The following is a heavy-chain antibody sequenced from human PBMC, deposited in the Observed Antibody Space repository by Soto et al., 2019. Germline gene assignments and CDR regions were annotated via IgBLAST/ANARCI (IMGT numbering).Heavy chain of an antibody. J-gene: IGHJ3*02. D-gene: IGHD3-10*01. CDR1: GGSISSSSYY. CDR3: ARNEPYYYGSGSYYKNAFDI. V-gene: IGHV4-39*01. CDR2: IYYSGST. Sequence: QLQLQESGPGLVKPSETLSLTCTVSGGSISSSSYYWGWIRQPPGKGLEWMGSIYYSGSTYYNPSLKSRVTISVDTSKNQFSLKLSSVTAADTAVYYCARNEPYYYGSGSYYKNAFDIWGQGTMVTVSS.